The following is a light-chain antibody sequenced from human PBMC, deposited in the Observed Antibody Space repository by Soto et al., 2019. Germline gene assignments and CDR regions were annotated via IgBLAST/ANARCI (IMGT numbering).Light chain of an antibody. V-gene: IGKV3-15*01. Sequence: EIVMTQSPATLSVSPGERATLSCRASHRVSSYLAWYQQKPGQAPRPLIYATSTRATGIPARFSGSGSGTEFTLTNSSLQSEDFAVYYWQQYNNWPLNCGGGTKVDIK. CDR1: HRVSSY. J-gene: IGKJ4*01. CDR2: ATS. CDR3: QQYNNWPLN.